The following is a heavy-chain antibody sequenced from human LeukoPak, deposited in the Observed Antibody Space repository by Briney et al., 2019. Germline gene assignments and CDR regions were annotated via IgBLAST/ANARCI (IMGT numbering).Heavy chain of an antibody. CDR3: AKGRLGYCSSTSCWQFGY. D-gene: IGHD2-2*01. V-gene: IGHV3-74*01. CDR1: GFTFSSYW. J-gene: IGHJ4*02. CDR2: INSDGSST. Sequence: PGGSLRLSCAASGFTFSSYWMHWVRQAPGKGLVWVSRINSDGSSTSYADSVKGRFTISRDNAKNTLYLQMNSLRAEDTAVYYCAKGRLGYCSSTSCWQFGYWGQGTLVTVSS.